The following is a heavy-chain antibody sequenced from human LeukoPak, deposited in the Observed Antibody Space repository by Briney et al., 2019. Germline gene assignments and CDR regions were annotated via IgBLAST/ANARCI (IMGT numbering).Heavy chain of an antibody. J-gene: IGHJ4*02. V-gene: IGHV4-59*08. CDR1: GGSISSLY. CDR2: IYYTGST. Sequence: KPSETLSLTCSVSGGSISSLYWSWIRQPPRKGLEWIGYIYYTGSTNYNPSLKSRVTMFVDMSKNQFSLRLSSVTAADTAVYYCARHRAYISSSPFDYWGQGTLVTVSS. D-gene: IGHD6-6*01. CDR3: ARHRAYISSSPFDY.